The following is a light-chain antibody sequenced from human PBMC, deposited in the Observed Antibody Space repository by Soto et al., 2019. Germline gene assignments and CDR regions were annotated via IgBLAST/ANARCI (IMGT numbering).Light chain of an antibody. CDR1: NSDFGNYDF. CDR3: SSYTSTSSFYV. Sequence: QSVLTQPASVSGSPGQSITISCTGANSDFGNYDFVSWYRQHPGEAPKVLIFDVSNRPPGISNRFSGSKSGNTASLTIYGLQAEDEADYFCSSYTSTSSFYVFGTGTKVTVL. CDR2: DVS. V-gene: IGLV2-14*03. J-gene: IGLJ1*01.